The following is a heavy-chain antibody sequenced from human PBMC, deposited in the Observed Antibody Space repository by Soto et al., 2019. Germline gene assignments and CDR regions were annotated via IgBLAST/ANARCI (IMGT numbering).Heavy chain of an antibody. CDR2: IYWSVDR. CDR1: GFSLTSSGVG. D-gene: IGHD1-20*01. CDR3: AHRLPYNYYWDVCWYDP. J-gene: IGHJ5*02. V-gene: IGHV2-5*01. Sequence: QITLKESGPTLLEPTQTLTLTCSFSGFSLTSSGVGVGWRRQAPGKALECLGIIYWSVDRRYNPSLRLRLTLTKDTSKTKEVLTMTYMDPVDTATYYCAHRLPYNYYWDVCWYDPWVQGTLGTVS.